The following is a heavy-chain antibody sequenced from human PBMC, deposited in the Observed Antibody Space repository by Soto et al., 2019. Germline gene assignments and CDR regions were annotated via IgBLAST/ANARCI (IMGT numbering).Heavy chain of an antibody. CDR2: ISAYNGNT. V-gene: IGHV1-18*04. D-gene: IGHD5-18*01. J-gene: IGHJ6*02. CDR3: ARDQDTAMVTDYYYGMDV. Sequence: ASVKVSCKASGYTFTSYGISCVRQAPGQVLEWMGWISAYNGNTNYAQKLQGRVTMTTDTSTSTAYMELRSLRSDDTAVYYCARDQDTAMVTDYYYGMDVWGQGTTVTVSS. CDR1: GYTFTSYG.